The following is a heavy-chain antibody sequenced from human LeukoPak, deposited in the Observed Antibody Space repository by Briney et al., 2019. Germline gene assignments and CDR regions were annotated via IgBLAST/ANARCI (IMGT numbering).Heavy chain of an antibody. Sequence: SETLSLTCTVSGGSISSDSYYWGWIRQPPGKGLEWIGTIYYSGSTYYNPSLKSRVTISLDTSKNQFSLKLRSVTAADTAVYYCARRSGNDWYFDLWGRGILVTVSS. CDR1: GGSISSDSYY. V-gene: IGHV4-39*01. D-gene: IGHD3-10*01. CDR3: ARRSGNDWYFDL. CDR2: IYYSGST. J-gene: IGHJ2*01.